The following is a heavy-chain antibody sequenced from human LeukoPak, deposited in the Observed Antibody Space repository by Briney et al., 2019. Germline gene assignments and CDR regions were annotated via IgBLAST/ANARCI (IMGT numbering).Heavy chain of an antibody. CDR3: AKEATMVRGVIWSYYYYYMDV. CDR2: ISGSGGST. Sequence: PGGSLRLSCAASRFTFSSYWMSWVRQAPGKGLEWVSAISGSGGSTYYADSVKGRFTISRDNSKNTLYLQMNSLRAEDTAVYYCAKEATMVRGVIWSYYYYYMDVWGKGTTVTISS. D-gene: IGHD3-10*01. V-gene: IGHV3-23*01. J-gene: IGHJ6*03. CDR1: RFTFSSYW.